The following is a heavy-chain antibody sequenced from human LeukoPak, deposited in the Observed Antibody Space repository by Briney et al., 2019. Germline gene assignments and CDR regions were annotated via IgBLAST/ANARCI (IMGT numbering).Heavy chain of an antibody. CDR3: ARDNSVGDIAWWFDP. D-gene: IGHD3-16*02. CDR1: GYSFTSHY. J-gene: IGHJ5*02. V-gene: IGHV1-46*01. CDR2: INPSGSST. Sequence: ASVKVSCKASGYSFTSHYMHWVRRAPGQGLEWMGLINPSGSSTLYAQKFQGRVTMTRDMSTTTDYMELSSLRSEDTAVYYCARDNSVGDIAWWFDPWGQRTLVTVSS.